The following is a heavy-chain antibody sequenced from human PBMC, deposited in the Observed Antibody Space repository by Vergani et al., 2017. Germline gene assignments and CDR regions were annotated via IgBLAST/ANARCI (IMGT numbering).Heavy chain of an antibody. J-gene: IGHJ4*02. D-gene: IGHD6-19*01. Sequence: QVQLQQWGAGLLKPSETLSLTCAVYGGSFSGYYWSWIRQPPGKGLEGIGEINHSGSTNYNPSLKSRVTISVDTSKNQFSLKLSSVTAADTAVYYCATYSSGWYYFDYWGQGTLVTVSS. CDR3: ATYSSGWYYFDY. CDR2: INHSGST. CDR1: GGSFSGYY. V-gene: IGHV4-34*01.